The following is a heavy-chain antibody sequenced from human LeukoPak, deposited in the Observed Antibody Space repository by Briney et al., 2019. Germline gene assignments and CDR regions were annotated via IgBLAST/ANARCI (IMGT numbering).Heavy chain of an antibody. CDR1: GFTFSSYE. D-gene: IGHD6-19*01. V-gene: IGHV3-21*01. CDR3: ARGLWGVAGRGDAFEI. CDR2: ISTSSSYI. J-gene: IGHJ3*02. Sequence: GGSLRLSCAASGFTFSSYEMNWVRQAPGKGLEWVSSISTSSSYIYYADSVKGRFTISRDNAKKSLYLQMNSLRAEDTAVYYCARGLWGVAGRGDAFEIWGQGKMVTVSS.